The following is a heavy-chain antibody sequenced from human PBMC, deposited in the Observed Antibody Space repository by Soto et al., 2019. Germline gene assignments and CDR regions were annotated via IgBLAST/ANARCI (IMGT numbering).Heavy chain of an antibody. Sequence: SETLSLTCGVSGYSITSGFYWGWVRQSPGKGLEWVGSISYSAKTFYNPSLARRLSIAVDTSMNQFSLRLTSVTAADTALYYCTRGAGAPWVRFDSWGQGTPVTVSS. CDR1: GYSITSGFY. CDR2: ISYSAKT. J-gene: IGHJ4*02. CDR3: TRGAGAPWVRFDS. V-gene: IGHV4-38-2*01. D-gene: IGHD3-22*01.